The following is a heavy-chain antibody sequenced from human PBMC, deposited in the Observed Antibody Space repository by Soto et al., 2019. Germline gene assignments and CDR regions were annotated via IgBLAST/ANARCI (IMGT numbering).Heavy chain of an antibody. CDR2: INLRGGTT. CDR1: GYNFNQYY. CDR3: ARGPDDSDVPRWDY. D-gene: IGHD4-17*01. Sequence: QVQLVQSGAEVRNPGASVRLSCATSGYNFNQYYIHWVRQTPGQGLEWMGIINLRGGTTEYAHKFRGRVTVTGDTSTRTAYMELSSLRSEDTAVYFCARGPDDSDVPRWDYWGQGTLITVSS. J-gene: IGHJ4*02. V-gene: IGHV1-46*02.